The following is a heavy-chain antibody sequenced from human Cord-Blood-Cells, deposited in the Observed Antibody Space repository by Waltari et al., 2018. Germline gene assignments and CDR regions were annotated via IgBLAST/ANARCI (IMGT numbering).Heavy chain of an antibody. J-gene: IGHJ5*02. V-gene: IGHV4-34*01. CDR2: LKHSGST. D-gene: IGHD6-13*01. CDR3: ASCPSAAGTRSNWFDP. CDR1: GGSFSGYY. Sequence: QVQLQQWGAGLLKPSETLSLTCAVYGGSFSGYYWSWIRQPPGKGLEWLGELKHSGSTNSNPALRRRVTISVDTAKNQFSLKLSSVTAADTAVYYCASCPSAAGTRSNWFDPWGQGTLVTVSS.